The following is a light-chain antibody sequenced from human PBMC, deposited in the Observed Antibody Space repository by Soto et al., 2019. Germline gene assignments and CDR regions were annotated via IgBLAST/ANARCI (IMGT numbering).Light chain of an antibody. CDR3: QQYYSTPQT. V-gene: IGKV4-1*01. CDR2: WAS. Sequence: DIVMTQSPDSLAVSLGERATIKCKSSQSVLYSSNNKNYLAWYQQKPGQPPKLLIYWASTRESGVPDRFSVSGSGTDFALTISSLQAEDVAVYYCQQYYSTPQTFGGGTKVEIK. J-gene: IGKJ4*01. CDR1: QSVLYSSNNKNY.